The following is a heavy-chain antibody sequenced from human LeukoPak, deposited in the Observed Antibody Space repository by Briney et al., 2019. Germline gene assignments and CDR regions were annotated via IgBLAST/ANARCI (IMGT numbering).Heavy chain of an antibody. D-gene: IGHD2-2*01. Sequence: PGGSLRLSCAASGFTFSSYSMNWVRQAPGKGLEWVSSISSSSYIYYADLVKGRFTISRDNAKNSLYLQMNSLRAEDTAVYYCARNPPNRYCSSTSCCPFDYWGQGTLVTVSS. CDR2: ISSSSYI. CDR1: GFTFSSYS. J-gene: IGHJ4*02. V-gene: IGHV3-21*01. CDR3: ARNPPNRYCSSTSCCPFDY.